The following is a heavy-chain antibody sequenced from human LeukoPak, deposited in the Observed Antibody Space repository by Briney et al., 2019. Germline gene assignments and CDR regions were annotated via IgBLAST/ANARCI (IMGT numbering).Heavy chain of an antibody. CDR3: ASDEFLEWLFDY. Sequence: PSETLSLTCTVSGGSISSGSYYWSWIRQPAGKGLEWIGRIYTSGSTNYNPSLKSRVTISVDTSKNQFSLKLSSVTAADTAVYYCASDEFLEWLFDYWGQGTLVTVSS. CDR2: IYTSGST. CDR1: GGSISSGSYY. J-gene: IGHJ4*02. V-gene: IGHV4-61*02. D-gene: IGHD3-3*01.